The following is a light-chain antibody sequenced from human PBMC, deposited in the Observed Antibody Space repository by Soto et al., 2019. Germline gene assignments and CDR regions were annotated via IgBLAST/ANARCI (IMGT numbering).Light chain of an antibody. CDR3: QQRSNWPPLLT. J-gene: IGKJ4*01. CDR2: AAS. CDR1: QSVSSY. Sequence: EIVLTQSPATLSLSPGERATLSCRASQSVSSYLAWYQQKPGQAPRLLIYAASNRATGIPARFSCSGSGTDFTLTISSRGPEDFAVYYCQQRSNWPPLLTFGGGTKVEIK. V-gene: IGKV3-11*01.